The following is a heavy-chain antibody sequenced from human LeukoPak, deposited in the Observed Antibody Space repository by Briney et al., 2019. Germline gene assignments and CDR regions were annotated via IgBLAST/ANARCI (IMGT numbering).Heavy chain of an antibody. J-gene: IGHJ4*02. CDR3: ARDRGELLHTWIDY. CDR1: GFTFSNAW. D-gene: IGHD1-26*01. V-gene: IGHV3-15*01. Sequence: GGSLRLSCAASGFTFSNAWMSWVRQAPGKGLEWVGRIKSKTDGGTTDYAAPVKGRFTISRDNSKNTLYLQMNSLRAEDTAVYYCARDRGELLHTWIDYWGQGTLVTVSS. CDR2: IKSKTDGGTT.